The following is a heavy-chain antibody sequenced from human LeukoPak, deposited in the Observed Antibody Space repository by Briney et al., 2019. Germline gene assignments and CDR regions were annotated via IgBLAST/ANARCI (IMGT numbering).Heavy chain of an antibody. CDR2: IRYDGSNK. J-gene: IGHJ6*03. CDR1: GFTFSSYG. Sequence: PGGSLRLSCAASGFTFSSYGMHWVRQAPGKGLEWVAFIRYDGSNKYYADSVKGRFTISRDNSKNTVSLQMNSLRGEDTAVYYCAKGPYYYMDVWGKGTTVTVS. CDR3: AKGPYYYMDV. V-gene: IGHV3-30*02.